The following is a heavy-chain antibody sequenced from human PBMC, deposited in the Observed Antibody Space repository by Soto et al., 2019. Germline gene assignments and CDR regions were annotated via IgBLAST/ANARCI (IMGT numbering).Heavy chain of an antibody. Sequence: ETLSLTCTVSGGSISSYYWSWIRQPPGKGLEWIGYIYYSGSTNYNPSLKSRVTISVDTSKNQFSLKLSSVTAADTAVYYCARVRSNSDYYYDSSGLDAFDIWGQGTMVTVSS. CDR1: GGSISSYY. D-gene: IGHD3-22*01. V-gene: IGHV4-59*01. CDR2: IYYSGST. CDR3: ARVRSNSDYYYDSSGLDAFDI. J-gene: IGHJ3*02.